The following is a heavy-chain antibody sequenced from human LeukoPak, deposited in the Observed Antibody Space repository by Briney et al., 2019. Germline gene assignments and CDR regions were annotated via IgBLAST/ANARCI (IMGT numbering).Heavy chain of an antibody. CDR2: ISAYNGNT. D-gene: IGHD4-17*01. J-gene: IGHJ4*02. V-gene: IGHV1-18*01. CDR1: GYTFTSYG. Sequence: GASVKVSCKPSGYTFTSYGISWVRQAPGQGLEWMGWISAYNGNTNYAQKLQGRVTMTTDTSTSTAYMELRSLRSDDTAVYYCARTGDDYGDYGNDYWGQGTLVTVSS. CDR3: ARTGDDYGDYGNDY.